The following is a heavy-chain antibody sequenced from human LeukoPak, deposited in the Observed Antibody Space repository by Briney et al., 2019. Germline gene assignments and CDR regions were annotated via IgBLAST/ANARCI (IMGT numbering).Heavy chain of an antibody. CDR2: INPNSGGT. CDR3: ARNLWFGELYDY. D-gene: IGHD3-10*01. V-gene: IGHV1-2*02. J-gene: IGHJ4*02. Sequence: ASVKVSCKASGYTFTGYYMHWVRQAPGQGREWMGWINPNSGGTNYAQKFQGRVTMTRDTSISTAYMELSRLRSDDTAVYYCARNLWFGELYDYWGQGTLVTVSS. CDR1: GYTFTGYY.